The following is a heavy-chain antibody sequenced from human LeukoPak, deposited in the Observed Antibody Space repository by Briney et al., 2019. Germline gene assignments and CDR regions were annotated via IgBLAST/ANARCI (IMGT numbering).Heavy chain of an antibody. J-gene: IGHJ4*02. D-gene: IGHD3-22*01. Sequence: ASVKVSCKASGYTFTSYGISWVRQAPGQGLEWMGWISAYNGNTNYAQKLQGRVTMTTDTSTSTAYMELRSQRSDDTAVYYCARDVGYYDSSGLDYWGQGTLVTVSS. CDR3: ARDVGYYDSSGLDY. CDR2: ISAYNGNT. CDR1: GYTFTSYG. V-gene: IGHV1-18*01.